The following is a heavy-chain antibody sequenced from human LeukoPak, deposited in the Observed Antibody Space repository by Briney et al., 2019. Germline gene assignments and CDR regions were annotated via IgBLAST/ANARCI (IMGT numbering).Heavy chain of an antibody. CDR1: GSSFTSYW. CDR2: IYPGDSDT. Sequence: GESLKISCKGSGSSFTSYWIGWVRQMPGKGLEWMGIIYPGDSDTRYSPSFQGQVTISADKSISTAYLQWSSLKASDTAMYYCARQSGYCSGGSCYIWFDPWGQGTLVTVFS. D-gene: IGHD2-15*01. CDR3: ARQSGYCSGGSCYIWFDP. J-gene: IGHJ5*02. V-gene: IGHV5-51*01.